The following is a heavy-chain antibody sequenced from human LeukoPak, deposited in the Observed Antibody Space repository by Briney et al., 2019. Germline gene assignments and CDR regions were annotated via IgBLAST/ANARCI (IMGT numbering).Heavy chain of an antibody. CDR2: ISCSGGTT. Sequence: GSLRLSCAASGFSFSSYAMNWVRQAPGKGLEWVSGISCSGGTTYYADSVKGRFTISRDNSKNTLYLQMNSLRAEDTAIYYCAKALTSYCSSTSCYVTDYWGQGTLVTVSS. V-gene: IGHV3-23*01. CDR3: AKALTSYCSSTSCYVTDY. J-gene: IGHJ4*02. CDR1: GFSFSSYA. D-gene: IGHD2-2*01.